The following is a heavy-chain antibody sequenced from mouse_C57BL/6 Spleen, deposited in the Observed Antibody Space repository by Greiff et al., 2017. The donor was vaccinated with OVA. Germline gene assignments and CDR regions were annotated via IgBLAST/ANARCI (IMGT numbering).Heavy chain of an antibody. V-gene: IGHV1-69*01. J-gene: IGHJ3*01. D-gene: IGHD1-2*01. CDR1: GYTFTSSW. CDR2: IDPSDSYT. Sequence: VQLQQPGAELVMPGASVKLSCKASGYTFTSSWMHWVKQRPGQGLEWIGEIDPSDSYTNYNQKFKGKSTLTVDKSSSTAYMQLSSLTSEDSAVYYCARGAHYGSFAYWGQGTLVTVSA. CDR3: ARGAHYGSFAY.